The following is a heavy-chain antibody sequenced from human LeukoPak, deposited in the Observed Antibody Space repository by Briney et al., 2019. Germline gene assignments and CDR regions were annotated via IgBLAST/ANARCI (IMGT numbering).Heavy chain of an antibody. CDR2: ISISSSYI. J-gene: IGHJ4*02. V-gene: IGHV3-21*01. D-gene: IGHD5-24*01. Sequence: GGSLRLSCAASGFAFSDYHMNWVRQAPGKGLEWVSSISISSSYIYYADSVKGRFTISRDNAKNSLYLQMNSLRAEDTAVYYCARTKEVASISYFDSWGQGTLVTVSS. CDR3: ARTKEVASISYFDS. CDR1: GFAFSDYH.